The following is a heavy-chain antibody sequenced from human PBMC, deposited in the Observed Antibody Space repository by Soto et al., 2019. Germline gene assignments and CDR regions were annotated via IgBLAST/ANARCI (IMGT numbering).Heavy chain of an antibody. V-gene: IGHV3-30-3*01. CDR2: ISYDGSNK. Sequence: LRLSCAASGFTFSSYAMHWVRQAPGKGLEWVAVISYDGSNKYYADSVKGRFTISRDNYKNTLYLQMNSLRAEDTAVYYCARGLGSGYLPFYYYYYGMDVWGQGTTVTVSS. J-gene: IGHJ6*02. CDR1: GFTFSSYA. D-gene: IGHD3-3*01. CDR3: ARGLGSGYLPFYYYYYGMDV.